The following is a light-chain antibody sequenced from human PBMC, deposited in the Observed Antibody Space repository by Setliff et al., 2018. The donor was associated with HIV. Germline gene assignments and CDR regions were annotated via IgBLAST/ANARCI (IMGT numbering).Light chain of an antibody. Sequence: QSVLTQPASVSGSPGQSITISCTGTSSDVGAYDYVSWYQQHPGKAPKLIIYDVSHRPSGLSNRFSGSKSGNTASLTISGLQAEDEADYSCHSFASNTFYVFGTGTKV. CDR3: HSFASNTFYV. CDR2: DVS. J-gene: IGLJ1*01. V-gene: IGLV2-14*03. CDR1: SSDVGAYDY.